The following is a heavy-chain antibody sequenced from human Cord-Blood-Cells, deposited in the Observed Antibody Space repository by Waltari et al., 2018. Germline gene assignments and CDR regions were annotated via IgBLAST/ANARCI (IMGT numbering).Heavy chain of an antibody. CDR2: INPNSGGT. V-gene: IGHV1-2*02. CDR3: AVSNWGEDGYFDL. Sequence: QVQLVQSGAEVKKPGASVKVSCKASGYTFTGYYMHWVRQAPGQGLEWMGWINPNSGGTNYALKFQGRVTMTRDTSISTAYMELSRLRSDDTAVYYCAVSNWGEDGYFDLWGRGTLVTVSS. J-gene: IGHJ2*01. D-gene: IGHD7-27*01. CDR1: GYTFTGYY.